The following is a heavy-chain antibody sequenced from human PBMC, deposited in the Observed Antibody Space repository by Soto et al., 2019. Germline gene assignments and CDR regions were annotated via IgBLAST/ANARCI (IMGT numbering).Heavy chain of an antibody. CDR3: ARLPGVRGVFDGFNV. V-gene: IGHV5-51*01. J-gene: IGHJ3*01. Sequence: GESLKISCKGSGYSFTSYWIGWVRQMPGKGLEWMGIIYPGDSDTRYSPSFHGQVTISADKSISTAYLQWSSLKASDTAMYFCARLPGVRGVFDGFNVWGQGTMVTVSS. CDR2: IYPGDSDT. CDR1: GYSFTSYW. D-gene: IGHD3-10*01.